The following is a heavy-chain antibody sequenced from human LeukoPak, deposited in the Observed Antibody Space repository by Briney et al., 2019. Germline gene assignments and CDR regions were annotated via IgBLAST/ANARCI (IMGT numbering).Heavy chain of an antibody. D-gene: IGHD3-3*01. CDR3: ARAYYDFWSGYPPYYYYYMDV. Sequence: GGSLRLSCAASGFTFSSYSMNWVRKAPGKGLEWVSYISSSSSTIYYADSVKGRFTISRDNAKNSLYLQMNSLRAEDTAVYYCARAYYDFWSGYPPYYYYYMDVWGKGTTVTVSS. CDR1: GFTFSSYS. J-gene: IGHJ6*03. V-gene: IGHV3-48*01. CDR2: ISSSSSTI.